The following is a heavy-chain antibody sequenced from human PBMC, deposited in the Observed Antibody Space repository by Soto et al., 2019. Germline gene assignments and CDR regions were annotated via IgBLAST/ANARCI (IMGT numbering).Heavy chain of an antibody. Sequence: EVQLVESGGGLVKPGGSLRLSCAASGFTFSSYSMNWVRQAPGKGLEWVSSISSSSSYIYYADSVKGRFTISRDNAKNPLXXQMNSLRAEDTAVYYCAREGVQHGSGPYYYYGMDVWGQGTTVTVSS. CDR2: ISSSSSYI. CDR1: GFTFSSYS. D-gene: IGHD3-10*01. CDR3: AREGVQHGSGPYYYYGMDV. V-gene: IGHV3-21*06. J-gene: IGHJ6*02.